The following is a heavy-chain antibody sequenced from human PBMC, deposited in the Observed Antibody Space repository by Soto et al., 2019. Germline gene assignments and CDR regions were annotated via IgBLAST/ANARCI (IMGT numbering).Heavy chain of an antibody. V-gene: IGHV4-59*01. CDR3: ARDRDTAKDY. CDR2: IYYTGST. CDR1: GGSISNYY. J-gene: IGHJ4*02. D-gene: IGHD5-18*01. Sequence: SETLSLTCTVSGGSISNYYWSWIRQFPGKGLEWIGYIYYTGSTNYNPSLKSRVTISVDTSKNQFSLKLNSVTAADTAIYYCARDRDTAKDYWGPGTLVTVSS.